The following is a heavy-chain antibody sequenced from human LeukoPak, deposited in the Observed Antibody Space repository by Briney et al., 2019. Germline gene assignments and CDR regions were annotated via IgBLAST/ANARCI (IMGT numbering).Heavy chain of an antibody. CDR1: GFTFSSYP. Sequence: GGSLRLSCAASGFTFSSYPMTWVRQPPERGLEWVSAISGTGGSTSYADSLKGRFTISRDNSKNTLYLQMSSLTAEDTAVYYCAKECGRDYDDRAFDIWGQGTMVTVSS. CDR3: AKECGRDYDDRAFDI. J-gene: IGHJ3*02. D-gene: IGHD3-22*01. CDR2: ISGTGGST. V-gene: IGHV3-23*01.